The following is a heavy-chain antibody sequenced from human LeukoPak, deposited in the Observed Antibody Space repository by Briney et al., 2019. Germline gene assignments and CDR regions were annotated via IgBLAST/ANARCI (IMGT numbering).Heavy chain of an antibody. CDR3: ARSQRGHSHGEH. V-gene: IGHV3-74*01. J-gene: IGHJ4*02. CDR2: VDNDGSGT. Sequence: GGSLRRSCAASGFTFSTYWMHWVRQAPGKGLVWLSRVDNDGSGTSYADSVKGRFTISRDNGKNILFLQRDSLRAEDTAVYFCARSQRGHSHGEHWGQGTPVTVSS. CDR1: GFTFSTYW. D-gene: IGHD5-18*01.